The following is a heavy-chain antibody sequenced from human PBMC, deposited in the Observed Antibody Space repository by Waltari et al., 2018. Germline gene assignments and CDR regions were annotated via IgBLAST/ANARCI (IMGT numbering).Heavy chain of an antibody. CDR2: VGGRGDKE. CDR1: GFTSNNYF. Sequence: EVQLLESGGGLVQPGGSLRLSCAASGFTSNNYFLSWVRRAPGKGREGVSAVGGRGDKEYYADSVKGRFTISRDNSKNTLYLKMNSLRAEDTAIYYCARSGDLGYCSDGYCLNWFDAWGQGTLVTVSA. CDR3: ARSGDLGYCSDGYCLNWFDA. D-gene: IGHD2-15*01. J-gene: IGHJ5*02. V-gene: IGHV3-23*01.